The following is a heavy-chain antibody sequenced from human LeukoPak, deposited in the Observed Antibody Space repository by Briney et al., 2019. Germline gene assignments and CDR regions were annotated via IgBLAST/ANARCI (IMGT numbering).Heavy chain of an antibody. J-gene: IGHJ2*01. CDR3: ARAAGDRIGYFDP. D-gene: IGHD7-27*01. Sequence: GGSLRLSCAASGFTVSSNYMSWVRQAPGEGLEWVSVLYSGGSTYYADSVKGRFTISRDNSKNTVYLQMNSLRAEDTAVYYCARAAGDRIGYFDPWGRGTLVTVSS. V-gene: IGHV3-53*01. CDR1: GFTVSSNY. CDR2: LYSGGST.